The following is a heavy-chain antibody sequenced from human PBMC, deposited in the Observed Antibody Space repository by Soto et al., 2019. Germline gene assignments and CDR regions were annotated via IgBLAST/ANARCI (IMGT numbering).Heavy chain of an antibody. CDR2: ITSNGGNT. Sequence: PGGSLRLSCAASGFTFSSYAMHWVRQAPGKGLEYVSAITSNGGNTDYASSVKGRFTISRDNSKNTLYLQMGSLRAEDMAVYYCARRIPFGYGMDVWGQVTTVTVSS. CDR1: GFTFSSYA. D-gene: IGHD2-21*01. J-gene: IGHJ6*02. V-gene: IGHV3-64*01. CDR3: ARRIPFGYGMDV.